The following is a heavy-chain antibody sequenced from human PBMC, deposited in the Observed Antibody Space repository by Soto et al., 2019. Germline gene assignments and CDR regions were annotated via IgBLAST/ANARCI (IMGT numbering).Heavy chain of an antibody. Sequence: GSLRLSCAASGFTFTSYSMNWVRQAPGKGLEWVSSISGDTSKIYYADSVKGRFTISRDNAKNSLYLQMNSLTADDTAVYYCARGGIRYFDWLLYFDYWGQGALVTVSS. CDR1: GFTFTSYS. V-gene: IGHV3-21*01. CDR3: ARGGIRYFDWLLYFDY. J-gene: IGHJ4*02. CDR2: ISGDTSKI. D-gene: IGHD3-9*01.